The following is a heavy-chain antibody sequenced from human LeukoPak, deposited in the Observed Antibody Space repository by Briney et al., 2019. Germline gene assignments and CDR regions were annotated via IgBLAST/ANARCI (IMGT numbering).Heavy chain of an antibody. CDR3: AKRGVVIRVILVGFHKEAYYFDS. Sequence: GGSLRLSCAASGFSFISYGMHWVRQAPGKGLEWVGVISDDGRSKDYADSVKGRFTISRDNYKNTLYLQMNSLGAEDTAVYFCAKRGVVIRVILVGFHKEAYYFDSWGQGALVTVSS. V-gene: IGHV3-30*18. J-gene: IGHJ4*02. D-gene: IGHD3-22*01. CDR2: ISDDGRSK. CDR1: GFSFISYG.